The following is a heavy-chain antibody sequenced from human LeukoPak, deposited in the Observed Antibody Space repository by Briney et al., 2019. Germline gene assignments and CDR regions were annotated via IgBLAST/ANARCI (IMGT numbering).Heavy chain of an antibody. CDR3: ARFDYGDLD. CDR1: GGSINSYY. Sequence: SETLSLTCTVSGGSINSYYWSWIRQPPGKGLEWIAYIYYSGSTYYNPSLKSRVTISVDTSKNQFSLKLSSVTAADTAVYYCARFDYGDLDWGQGTLVTVSS. D-gene: IGHD4-17*01. CDR2: IYYSGST. V-gene: IGHV4-59*06. J-gene: IGHJ4*02.